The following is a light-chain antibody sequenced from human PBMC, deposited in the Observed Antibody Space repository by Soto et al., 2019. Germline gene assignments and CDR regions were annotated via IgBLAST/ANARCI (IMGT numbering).Light chain of an antibody. Sequence: EVVMTQSPATLSVSPGERATVSCRAIESVSTNLAWYQQKPGQAPRLLIYDASTRATGIPARFSGSGSGTEFTLSITSLQSEDFAVYYCKQYKEWPPFTFGQGTRLEIK. CDR2: DAS. CDR3: KQYKEWPPFT. J-gene: IGKJ5*01. V-gene: IGKV3D-15*01. CDR1: ESVSTN.